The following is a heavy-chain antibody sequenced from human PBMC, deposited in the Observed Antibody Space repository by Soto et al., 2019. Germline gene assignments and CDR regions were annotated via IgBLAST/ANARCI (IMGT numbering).Heavy chain of an antibody. V-gene: IGHV3-7*05. J-gene: IGHJ6*02. D-gene: IGHD3-3*01. CDR1: GFTFSSYW. CDR2: IKQDGSEK. CDR3: ARDQKNDFWSGYYTRYYYYGMDV. Sequence: GGSLRLSCAASGFTFSSYWMSWVRQAPGKGLEWVANIKQDGSEKYYVDSVKGRFTISRDNAKNSLYLQMNSLRAEDTAVYYCARDQKNDFWSGYYTRYYYYGMDVWGQGTTVTVSS.